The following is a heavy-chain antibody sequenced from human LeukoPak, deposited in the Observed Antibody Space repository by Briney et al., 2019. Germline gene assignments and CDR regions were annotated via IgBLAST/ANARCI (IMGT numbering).Heavy chain of an antibody. J-gene: IGHJ4*02. Sequence: GRSLRLSCAASGFTFSSFAMHWVRQAPGKGLEWVAVISLNGGDTNYAGSVKGRFTISRDNSRSKLYLQMNSLRTEDTAVYYCAKDAGPRQLVFFDSWGQGTLVTVSS. CDR2: ISLNGGDT. CDR3: AKDAGPRQLVFFDS. CDR1: GFTFSSFA. D-gene: IGHD6-6*01. V-gene: IGHV3-30*04.